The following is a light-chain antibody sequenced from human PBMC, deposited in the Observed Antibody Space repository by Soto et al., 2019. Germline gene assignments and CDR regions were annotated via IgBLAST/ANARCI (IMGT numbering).Light chain of an antibody. CDR1: SSDVGAYYY. V-gene: IGLV2-14*01. Sequence: QSLMTQPASLSGSPGQSITISCTGTSSDVGAYYYVSWYQLHPGKAPELMIFEVSNRPSGVSNRFSGSKSGNTASLTISGLQAEDEADYYCSSFTSTSTLVFGAGTKVP. CDR3: SSFTSTSTLV. CDR2: EVS. J-gene: IGLJ1*01.